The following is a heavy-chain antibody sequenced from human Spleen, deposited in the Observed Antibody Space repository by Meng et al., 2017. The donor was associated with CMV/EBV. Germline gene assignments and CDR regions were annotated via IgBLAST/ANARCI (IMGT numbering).Heavy chain of an antibody. CDR2: MSFGPNNK. V-gene: IGHV3-30*19. CDR1: GFTFSSYG. J-gene: IGHJ5*02. CDR3: ARAEWFDP. Sequence: GESLKISCAASGFTFSSYGMHWVRQAPGKGLEWVAVMSFGPNNKHYADSVKGRFTISRDNSKRTLYLEMNSLRPEDTAVYYCARAEWFDPWGQGTLVTVSS.